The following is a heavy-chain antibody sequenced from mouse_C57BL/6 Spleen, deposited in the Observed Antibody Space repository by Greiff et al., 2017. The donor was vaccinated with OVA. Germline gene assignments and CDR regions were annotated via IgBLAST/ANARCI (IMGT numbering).Heavy chain of an antibody. CDR1: GYAFSSSW. J-gene: IGHJ4*01. D-gene: IGHD2-12*01. Sequence: VQLQQSGPELVKPGASVKISCKASGYAFSSSWMNWVKQRPGQGLEWIGRIYPGDGDTNYNGKFKGKATLTADKSSSTAYMQLSSLTSEDSAVYFCAPYSGYAMDYWGQGTSVTVSS. V-gene: IGHV1-82*01. CDR3: APYSGYAMDY. CDR2: IYPGDGDT.